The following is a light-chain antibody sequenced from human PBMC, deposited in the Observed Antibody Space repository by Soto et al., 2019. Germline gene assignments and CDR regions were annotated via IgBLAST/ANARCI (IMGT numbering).Light chain of an antibody. Sequence: EIVLTQSPGTLSLSPGERATLSCRASQSVSSSYLAWYQQKPGQAPRLLIYGASSRATGIPDRFSGSGSGTEFTLTISRLEPEDLAVYYCQQYGSSPRTFGQGAKVDIK. CDR3: QQYGSSPRT. J-gene: IGKJ1*01. CDR2: GAS. V-gene: IGKV3-20*01. CDR1: QSVSSSY.